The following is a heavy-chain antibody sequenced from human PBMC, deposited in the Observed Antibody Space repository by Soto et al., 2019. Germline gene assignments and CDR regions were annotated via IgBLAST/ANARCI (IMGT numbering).Heavy chain of an antibody. Sequence: PSETLSLTCSVSAGSISGYSWSWIRQPPGKGLEWIGYIYHSGSTYYNPSLKSRVTISVDRSKNQFSLRLSSVTAADTAVYYCARELKDGDCSGGSCPRGYGMDVWGQGTTVTVSS. V-gene: IGHV4-30-2*01. J-gene: IGHJ6*02. D-gene: IGHD2-15*01. CDR2: IYHSGST. CDR3: ARELKDGDCSGGSCPRGYGMDV. CDR1: AGSISGYS.